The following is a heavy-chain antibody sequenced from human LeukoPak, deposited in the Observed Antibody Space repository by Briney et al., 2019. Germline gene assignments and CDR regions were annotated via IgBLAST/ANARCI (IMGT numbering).Heavy chain of an antibody. V-gene: IGHV3-9*01. CDR1: GFTFDDYA. CDR2: ISWNSGSI. J-gene: IGHJ4*02. D-gene: IGHD6-19*01. Sequence: GGSLRLSCAASGFTFDDYAMHWVRHAPGKGLEWVSGISWNSGSIGYADSVKGRFTISRDNAKNSLYLQMNSLRAEDTALYYCAKDKGRRYSSGWYYFDYWGQGTLVTVSS. CDR3: AKDKGRRYSSGWYYFDY.